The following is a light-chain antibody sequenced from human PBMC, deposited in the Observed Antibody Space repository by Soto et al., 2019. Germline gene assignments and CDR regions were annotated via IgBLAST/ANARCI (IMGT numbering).Light chain of an antibody. CDR3: QQTYSSLSVT. J-gene: IGKJ5*01. V-gene: IGKV1-39*01. Sequence: DIQMTQSPSSLSGSVGARVTITCRASESISRHLNWYQQKPGKAPKLLIYAASTLQNGVPSRFRGGGSGTDFTLTISNLQPEDFATYSCQQTYSSLSVTFGQGTRLEIK. CDR1: ESISRH. CDR2: AAS.